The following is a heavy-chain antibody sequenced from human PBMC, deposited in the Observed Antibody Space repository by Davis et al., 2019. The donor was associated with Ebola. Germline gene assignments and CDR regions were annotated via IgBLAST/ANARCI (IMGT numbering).Heavy chain of an antibody. D-gene: IGHD6-6*01. Sequence: ASVKVSCKASGYTFNSYGINWVRQAPGQGLEWMGWISAYNGNTKYAQKLQGRVTMTTDTSTSTAYMELRSLRSDDMAVYYCAREKLGGSSDYWGQGTLATVSS. CDR2: ISAYNGNT. V-gene: IGHV1-18*03. CDR1: GYTFNSYG. J-gene: IGHJ4*02. CDR3: AREKLGGSSDY.